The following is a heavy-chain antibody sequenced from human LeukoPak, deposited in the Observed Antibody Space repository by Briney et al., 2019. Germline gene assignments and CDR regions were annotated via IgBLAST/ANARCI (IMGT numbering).Heavy chain of an antibody. CDR3: ARRVPGRSGNWFDP. CDR2: MNYGGST. CDR1: GSSISNNDYF. V-gene: IGHV4-39*01. J-gene: IGHJ5*02. Sequence: SETLSLTCTVSGSSISNNDYFWGWIRQPPGKGLEWIGSMNYGGSTHDNPSLKSRVTISVDTSKNQVSLKLSSVTAADTAVYYCARRVPGRSGNWFDPWGQGTLVTVSS. D-gene: IGHD2-2*01.